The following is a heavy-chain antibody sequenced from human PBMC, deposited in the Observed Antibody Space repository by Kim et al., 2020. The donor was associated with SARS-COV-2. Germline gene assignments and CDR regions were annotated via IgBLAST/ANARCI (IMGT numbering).Heavy chain of an antibody. CDR2: INPNSGAI. Sequence: ASVKVSCKASGYTFTGHFMHWVRQAPGQGLEWMGWINPNSGAINYAQKFQGRVTMTRDTSISTAYMELSRLTSDDTAVYYCPRDGFSGGAFDSWGQGTLVTVSS. V-gene: IGHV1-2*02. CDR3: PRDGFSGGAFDS. CDR1: GYTFTGHF. D-gene: IGHD3-10*01. J-gene: IGHJ5*01.